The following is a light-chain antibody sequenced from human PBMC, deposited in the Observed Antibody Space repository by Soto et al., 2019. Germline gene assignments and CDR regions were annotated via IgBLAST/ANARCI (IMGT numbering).Light chain of an antibody. CDR3: GTWDSSLSAVV. V-gene: IGLV1-51*01. CDR1: SSNIGNNY. Sequence: QSVLTQPPSVSAAPGQKVTIYCSGSSSNIGNNYVSWYQQIPGTAPKLLIYDNNKRPSGIPDRFSGSKSGTSATLGITGLQTGDEADYYCGTWDSSLSAVVFGGGTKLTVL. J-gene: IGLJ2*01. CDR2: DNN.